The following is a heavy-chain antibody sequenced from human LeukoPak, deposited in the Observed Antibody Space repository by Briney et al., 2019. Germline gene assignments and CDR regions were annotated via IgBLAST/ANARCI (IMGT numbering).Heavy chain of an antibody. CDR3: ARAYGDIPPYWYFDL. V-gene: IGHV1-46*03. J-gene: IGHJ2*01. CDR1: GYTFTTYY. Sequence: ASVKLSCKASGYTFTTYYMHWVRQAPGQGLEWMGIINPSGGSTSYAQKFQGRVTMTRDTSTSTVYMELRSLRSEDTAVYYCARAYGDIPPYWYFDLWGRGTLVTVSS. D-gene: IGHD4-17*01. CDR2: INPSGGST.